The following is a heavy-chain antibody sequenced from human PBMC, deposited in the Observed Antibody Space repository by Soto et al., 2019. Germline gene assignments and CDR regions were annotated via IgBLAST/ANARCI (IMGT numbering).Heavy chain of an antibody. CDR2: ISGSGGST. D-gene: IGHD3-16*01. CDR3: AKAKKGAHLPYYYYYMDV. J-gene: IGHJ6*03. CDR1: GFTFSSYA. Sequence: GGSLRLSCAASGFTFSSYAMSWVRQAPGKGLEWVSAISGSGGSTYYADSVKGRFTISRDNSKNTLYLQMNSLRAEDTAVYYCAKAKKGAHLPYYYYYMDVWGKGTTVTVSS. V-gene: IGHV3-23*01.